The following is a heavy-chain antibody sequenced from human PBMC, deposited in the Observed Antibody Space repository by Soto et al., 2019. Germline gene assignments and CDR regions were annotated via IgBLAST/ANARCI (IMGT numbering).Heavy chain of an antibody. V-gene: IGHV2-5*01. CDR1: GFSLSATDMG. CDR2: IYWNYEK. CDR3: SRSRGAGKSPDLDY. D-gene: IGHD6-13*01. Sequence: SGPTLVNPTQTLTLTCTLSGFSLSATDMGVAWIRQPPGKALEWLALIYWNYEKRYRPSLKTRLTITKDTKKNQVVLTMTKLDPVDTAXYSCSRSRGAGKSPDLDYCGHEIRLTVYS. J-gene: IGHJ4*01.